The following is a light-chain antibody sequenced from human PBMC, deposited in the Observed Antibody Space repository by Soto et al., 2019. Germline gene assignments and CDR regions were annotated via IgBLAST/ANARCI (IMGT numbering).Light chain of an antibody. CDR2: AVS. Sequence: QSVLTQPRSGCGSPGQPVTISCTRTSSYIGPYDHVAWYQQHPGKAPKLIIFAVSKRPSGVPDRFSGSKSGNTASLTISGLQAEDEADYYCSSYAGNYIYGFATGTKGTVL. V-gene: IGLV2-11*01. J-gene: IGLJ1*01. CDR1: SSYIGPYDH. CDR3: SSYAGNYIYG.